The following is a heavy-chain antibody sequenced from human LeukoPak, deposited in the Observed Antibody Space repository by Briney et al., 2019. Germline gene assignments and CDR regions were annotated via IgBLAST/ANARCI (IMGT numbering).Heavy chain of an antibody. CDR1: GYTFTSYW. CDR2: IYPGDSDT. CDR3: ARHGGSSGGSDAFDI. Sequence: KVSCKASGYTFTSYWIGWVRQMPGKGLEWMGIIYPGDSDTRYSPSFQGQVTISADKSISTAYLQWSSLKASDTAMYYCARHGGSSGGSDAFDIWGQGTMVTVSS. V-gene: IGHV5-51*01. D-gene: IGHD2-15*01. J-gene: IGHJ3*02.